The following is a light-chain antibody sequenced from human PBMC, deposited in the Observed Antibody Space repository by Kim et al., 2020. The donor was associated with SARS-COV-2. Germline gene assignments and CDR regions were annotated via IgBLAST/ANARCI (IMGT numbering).Light chain of an antibody. CDR2: MAS. CDR3: MQGIHPIT. Sequence: DVVLTQSPLSLPVTLGQPASISCRSSQSLVYSNGYTYLNWFQQRPGQSPRRLIYMASNRESGVPDRFSASGSGTDFTLKISRVEAEDVGVYYCMQGIHPITFGQGTRLEIK. CDR1: QSLVYSNGYTY. J-gene: IGKJ5*01. V-gene: IGKV2-30*01.